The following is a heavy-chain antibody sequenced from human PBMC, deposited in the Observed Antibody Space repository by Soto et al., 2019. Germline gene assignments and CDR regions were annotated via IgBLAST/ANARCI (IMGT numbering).Heavy chain of an antibody. J-gene: IGHJ4*02. CDR2: IIPILGIA. D-gene: IGHD5-12*01. Sequence: QVQLVQSGAEVKKPGSSVKVSCKASGGTFSSYTISWVRQAPGQGLEWMGRIIPILGIANYAQKFQGRVTITADKSTSTAYMELSSLRSEDTAVYYCARESVDIVATGRGVFDYWGQGTLVTVSS. CDR3: ARESVDIVATGRGVFDY. CDR1: GGTFSSYT. V-gene: IGHV1-69*08.